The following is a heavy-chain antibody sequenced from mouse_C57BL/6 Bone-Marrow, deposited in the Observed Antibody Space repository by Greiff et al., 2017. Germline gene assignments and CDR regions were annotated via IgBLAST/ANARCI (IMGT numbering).Heavy chain of an antibody. CDR2: INPNNGGT. V-gene: IGHV1-26*01. CDR1: GYTFTDYY. Sequence: EVQLQQSGPELVKPGASVKISCKASGYTFTDYYMNWVKQSHGKSLEWIGDINPNNGGTSYNQKFKGKDTLTVDKSSSTAYMELRSLTSEDSAVYYWAAYYSNFYAMDNWGQGTSVTVSS. D-gene: IGHD2-5*01. J-gene: IGHJ4*01. CDR3: AAYYSNFYAMDN.